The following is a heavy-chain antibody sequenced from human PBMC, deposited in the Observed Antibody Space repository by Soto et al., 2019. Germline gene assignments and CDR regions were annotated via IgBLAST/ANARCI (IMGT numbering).Heavy chain of an antibody. CDR1: GGTFSSYT. CDR3: ARGGHIAVAGLDY. Sequence: QVQLVQSGAEVKKPGSSVKVSCKASGGTFSSYTISWVRQAPGQGLEWMGRIIPILGIANYAQKFQGRVTITADKSTSTAYMELSSLRSEDTAVYYCARGGHIAVAGLDYWGQGTLVTVSS. V-gene: IGHV1-69*02. J-gene: IGHJ4*02. CDR2: IIPILGIA. D-gene: IGHD6-19*01.